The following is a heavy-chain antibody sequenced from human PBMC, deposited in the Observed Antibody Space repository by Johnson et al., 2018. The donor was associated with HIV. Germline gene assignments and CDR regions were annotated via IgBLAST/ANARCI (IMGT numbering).Heavy chain of an antibody. CDR1: GFTFSNAW. CDR2: IKSKTDGGTT. D-gene: IGHD6-19*01. V-gene: IGHV3-15*01. Sequence: VLLVESGGGLVKPGGSLRLSCAASGFTFSNAWMSWVRQAPGRGLEWVGRIKSKTDGGTTDYAAPVKGRFTISRDDSKNTLYLQMNSLKTEDTAVYYCTTDVRIPVAHHDAFDVWGQGTMVTVSS. CDR3: TTDVRIPVAHHDAFDV. J-gene: IGHJ3*01.